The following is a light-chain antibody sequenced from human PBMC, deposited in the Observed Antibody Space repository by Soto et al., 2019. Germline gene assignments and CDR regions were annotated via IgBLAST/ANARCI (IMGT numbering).Light chain of an antibody. Sequence: QSVLTQPASVSGSPGQSITISCTGTSSDVGGYKYVSWYQQHPGKAPKLIIYDVSDRPSGISNRYSGSKSGNKASLTISGLQAEDEAAYYCSSYTSSSTLFGTGTKVTVL. CDR1: SSDVGGYKY. CDR2: DVS. J-gene: IGLJ1*01. V-gene: IGLV2-14*01. CDR3: SSYTSSSTL.